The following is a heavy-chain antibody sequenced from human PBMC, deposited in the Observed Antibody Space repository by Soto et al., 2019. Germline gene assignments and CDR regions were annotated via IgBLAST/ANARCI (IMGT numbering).Heavy chain of an antibody. Sequence: GGSLRLSCAASGFTFSSYGMHWVRQAPGKGLEWVAVIWYDGSNKYYADSVKGRFTISRDNSKNTLYLQMNSLRAEDTAVYYCATEHLYQDCSGGSCYDYFDYWGQGTLVTVSS. CDR1: GFTFSSYG. D-gene: IGHD2-15*01. CDR3: ATEHLYQDCSGGSCYDYFDY. J-gene: IGHJ4*02. CDR2: IWYDGSNK. V-gene: IGHV3-33*01.